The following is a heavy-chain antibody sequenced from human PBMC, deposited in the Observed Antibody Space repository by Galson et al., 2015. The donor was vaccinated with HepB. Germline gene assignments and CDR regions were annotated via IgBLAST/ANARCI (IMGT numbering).Heavy chain of an antibody. V-gene: IGHV3-33*01. CDR3: ARVKIAVAGTAGGYFDY. CDR1: GFTFSSYG. J-gene: IGHJ4*02. CDR2: IWYDGSNK. Sequence: SLRLSCAASGFTFSSYGMHWVRQAPGKGLEWVAVIWYDGSNKYYADSVKGRFTISRDNSKNTLYLQMNSLRAEDTAVYYCARVKIAVAGTAGGYFDYWGQGTLVTVSS. D-gene: IGHD6-19*01.